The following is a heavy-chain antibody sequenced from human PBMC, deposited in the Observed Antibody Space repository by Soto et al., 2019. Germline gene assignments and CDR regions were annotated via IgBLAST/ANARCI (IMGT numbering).Heavy chain of an antibody. D-gene: IGHD3-9*01. J-gene: IGHJ4*02. CDR3: ARVAYFDWLLFGYLDY. V-gene: IGHV4-59*01. CDR1: GGSISSYY. CDR2: IYYSGST. Sequence: SETLSLTCTVSGGSISSYYWSWIRQPPGKGLEWIGYIYYSGSTNYNPSLKSRVTISVDTSKNQFSLKLSSVTAADTAVYYCARVAYFDWLLFGYLDYWGQGTLVTVSS.